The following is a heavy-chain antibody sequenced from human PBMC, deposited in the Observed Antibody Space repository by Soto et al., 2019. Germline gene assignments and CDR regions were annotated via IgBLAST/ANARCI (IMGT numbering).Heavy chain of an antibody. CDR1: EDSFNTHW. CDR3: AXIFCSGDSCSDHEPFDL. J-gene: IGHJ3*01. D-gene: IGHD2-15*01. CDR2: IYPTDSDT. Sequence: PGESLKISCKGSEDSFNTHWIGWVRQMPGKGLEWMGLIYPTDSDTKYSPSFQGQVTISADKSINTAYLRWSSLKASDTARYYCAXIFCSGDSCSDHEPFDLWGQGTLVTVSS. V-gene: IGHV5-51*01.